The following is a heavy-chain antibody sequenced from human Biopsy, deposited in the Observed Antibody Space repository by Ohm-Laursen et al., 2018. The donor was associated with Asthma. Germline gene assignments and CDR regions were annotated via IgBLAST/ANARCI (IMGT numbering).Heavy chain of an antibody. CDR2: ISAYNGNT. CDR3: ARAVDYSHYYGIDV. Sequence: SVKVSCKTSSYTFNSAGITWVRQAPGQGLEWMGWISAYNGNTKVAQKLQDRVTMITDTSTSTAYMELRSLRSDDTAVYFCARAVDYSHYYGIDVWGQGTTVTVS. CDR1: SYTFNSAG. J-gene: IGHJ6*02. V-gene: IGHV1-18*01. D-gene: IGHD3-10*01.